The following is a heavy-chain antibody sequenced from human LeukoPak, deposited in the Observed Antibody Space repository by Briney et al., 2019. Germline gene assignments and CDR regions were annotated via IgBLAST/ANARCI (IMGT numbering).Heavy chain of an antibody. CDR3: ARVEETTTIGALDY. CDR1: GGSISSSSYY. Sequence: SETLSLTCTVSGGSISSSSYYWGWIRQPPGKELEWIGSLYYSRSTYYNPSFKSRVTISADMSKNQFSLKLSSVTAADTAVYYCARVEETTTIGALDYWGQGTLVTVSS. D-gene: IGHD5-24*01. J-gene: IGHJ4*02. CDR2: LYYSRST. V-gene: IGHV4-39*07.